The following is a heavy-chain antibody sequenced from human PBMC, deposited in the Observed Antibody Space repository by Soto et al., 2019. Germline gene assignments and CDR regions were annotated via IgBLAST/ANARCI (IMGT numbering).Heavy chain of an antibody. CDR2: ISAYNGNT. CDR3: ARDGIAAAGTRSRNMDV. J-gene: IGHJ6*02. D-gene: IGHD6-13*01. CDR1: GYTFTSYG. Sequence: ASVKVSCEASGYTFTSYGISWVRQAPGQGLEWMGWISAYNGNTNYAQKLQGRVTMTTDTSTSTAYMELRSLRSDDTAVYYCARDGIAAAGTRSRNMDVWGQGTTVTVSS. V-gene: IGHV1-18*01.